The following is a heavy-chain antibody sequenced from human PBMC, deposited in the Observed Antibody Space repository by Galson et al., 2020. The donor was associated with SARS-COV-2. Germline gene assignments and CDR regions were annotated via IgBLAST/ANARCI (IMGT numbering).Heavy chain of an antibody. J-gene: IGHJ4*02. CDR1: GFSFSSYA. CDR3: ARGYSYGHIDY. Sequence: GESLKISCAASGFSFSSYAMNWVRQAPGKDLEWVSSITSSSAYIDYADSVKGRFTISRDNAENALYLEMNSLRAEDTAVYYCARGYSYGHIDYWGQGNMVTVSS. CDR2: ITSSSAYI. V-gene: IGHV3-21*01. D-gene: IGHD5-18*01.